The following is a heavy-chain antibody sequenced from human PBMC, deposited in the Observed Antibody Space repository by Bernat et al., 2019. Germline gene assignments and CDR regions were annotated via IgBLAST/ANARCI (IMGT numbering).Heavy chain of an antibody. D-gene: IGHD1-26*01. V-gene: IGHV3-15*07. CDR1: GFTFSNAW. Sequence: EVQLVESGGGLVKPGGSLRLSCAASGFTFSNAWMNWVRQAPGKGLELVGRIKSKTDGGTTDYAAPVKGRFTISRDDSKNTLYLQMNSLKTEDTAVYYCTTDTIVGWELLSEFDYWGQGTLVTVSS. CDR3: TTDTIVGWELLSEFDY. CDR2: IKSKTDGGTT. J-gene: IGHJ4*02.